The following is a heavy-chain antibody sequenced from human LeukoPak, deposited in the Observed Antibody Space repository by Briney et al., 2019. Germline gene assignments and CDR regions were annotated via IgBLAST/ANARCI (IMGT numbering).Heavy chain of an antibody. J-gene: IGHJ3*02. CDR2: IIPIFGTA. CDR1: GGTFSSYA. D-gene: IGHD5-18*01. V-gene: IGHV1-69*05. Sequence: ASVKVSCKASGGTFSSYANSWVRQAPGQGLEWMGGIIPIFGTANYAQKFQGRVTITTDESTSTAYMVLSSLRSEDTAVYYCATKYSYGDRGAFDIWGQGTMVTVSS. CDR3: ATKYSYGDRGAFDI.